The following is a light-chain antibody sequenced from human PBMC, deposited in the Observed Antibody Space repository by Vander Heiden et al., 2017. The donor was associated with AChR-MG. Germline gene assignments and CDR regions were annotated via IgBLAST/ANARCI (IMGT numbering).Light chain of an antibody. Sequence: QSALTQPASVAGSPAQSITISCTGTRSDIGGNNYVSWHRQYPGKAPKRIIYDVNKRPSGVSHRFSASKSDNKASLTISGLQAEDEADYYCSSYTSASVIFGGGTRVTVL. J-gene: IGLJ2*01. CDR2: DVN. V-gene: IGLV2-14*01. CDR3: SSYTSASVI. CDR1: RSDIGGNNY.